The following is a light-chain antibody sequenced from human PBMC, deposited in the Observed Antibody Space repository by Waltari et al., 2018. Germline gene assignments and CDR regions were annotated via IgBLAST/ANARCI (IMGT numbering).Light chain of an antibody. Sequence: DIQMTQSPSSVSASAGDRVTITCRASQDISIWLAWYQQKPGTAPKLLFYGASSLQSGVPSRFSGSGSGTHFTLTVSSLQPEDFATYYCQQTNSFPYTFGQGTKLEIK. CDR2: GAS. CDR3: QQTNSFPYT. CDR1: QDISIW. V-gene: IGKV1-12*01. J-gene: IGKJ2*01.